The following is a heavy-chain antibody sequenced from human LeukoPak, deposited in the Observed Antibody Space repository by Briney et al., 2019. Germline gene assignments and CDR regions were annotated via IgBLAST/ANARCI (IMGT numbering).Heavy chain of an antibody. V-gene: IGHV4-39*01. CDR1: GGSISSSSYY. J-gene: IGHJ3*02. CDR3: ARHPGYCSSTSCYRGEAFDI. Sequence: PSETLSLTCTVSGGSISSSSYYWGWIRQPPGKGLEWIVSIYYSGSTYYNPSLKSRVTISVDTSKNQFSLKLSSVTAADTAVYYCARHPGYCSSTSCYRGEAFDIWGQGTMVTVSS. D-gene: IGHD2-2*01. CDR2: IYYSGST.